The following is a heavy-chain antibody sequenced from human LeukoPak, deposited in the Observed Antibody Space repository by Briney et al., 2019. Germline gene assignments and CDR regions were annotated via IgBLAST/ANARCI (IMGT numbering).Heavy chain of an antibody. V-gene: IGHV1-69*05. CDR2: IIPIFVTA. D-gene: IGHD6-25*01. J-gene: IGHJ5*02. CDR1: RGTFSSYA. CDR3: ARVASGTRFDP. Sequence: ASVKVSCTASRGTFSSYAISWVRQAPGQGLEWMGGIIPIFVTANYAQKFQGRGTMTTNTSISTAYMKLSSLRSEHTPGYYFARVASGTRFDPWGQGIIVTASS.